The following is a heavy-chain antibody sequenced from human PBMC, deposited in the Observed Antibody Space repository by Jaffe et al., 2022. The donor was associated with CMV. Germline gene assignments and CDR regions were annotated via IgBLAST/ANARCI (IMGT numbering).Heavy chain of an antibody. V-gene: IGHV4-59*01. D-gene: IGHD4-17*01. J-gene: IGHJ5*02. CDR1: GGSISSYY. CDR3: ARARYGGFFQGTWFDP. CDR2: IYYSGST. Sequence: QVQLQESGPGLVKPSETLSLTCTVSGGSISSYYWSWIRQPPGKGLEWIGYIYYSGSTNYNPSLKSRVTISVDTSKNQFSLKLSSVTAADTAVYYCARARYGGFFQGTWFDPWGQGTLVTVSS.